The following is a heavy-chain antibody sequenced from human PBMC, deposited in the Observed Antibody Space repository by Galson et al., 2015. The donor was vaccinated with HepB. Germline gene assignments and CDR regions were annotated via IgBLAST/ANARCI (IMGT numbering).Heavy chain of an antibody. Sequence: SLRPSCAASGFTFSTYSMNWVRQAPGKGLEWVSSISYSSNYIYYADSVKGRFTISRDNAKNSLYLEMNSLRAEDTAVYYCASESDWNYSSDYWGQGTLVTVSS. CDR1: GFTFSTYS. V-gene: IGHV3-21*01. CDR2: ISYSSNYI. J-gene: IGHJ4*02. CDR3: ASESDWNYSSDY. D-gene: IGHD1-7*01.